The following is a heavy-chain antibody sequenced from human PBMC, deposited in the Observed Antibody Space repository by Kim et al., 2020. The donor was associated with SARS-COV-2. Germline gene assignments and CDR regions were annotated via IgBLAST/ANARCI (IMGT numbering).Heavy chain of an antibody. Sequence: GGSLRLSCAASGFTFNDYWINWVRQAPGKGLVWVSRISSDGSSTNYADSVKGRLTMSRDNAENTVYLQMNSLRAEDTAVYYCARGFFRNGFDVWGQGTTVTVSS. CDR2: ISSDGSST. D-gene: IGHD3-3*01. V-gene: IGHV3-74*01. CDR1: GFTFNDYW. CDR3: ARGFFRNGFDV. J-gene: IGHJ6*02.